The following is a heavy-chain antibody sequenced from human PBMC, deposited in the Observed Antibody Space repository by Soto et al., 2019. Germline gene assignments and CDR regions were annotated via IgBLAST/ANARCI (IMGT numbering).Heavy chain of an antibody. CDR3: AREEGRSTSCSHCGGFDS. Sequence: SETLSLTCTVSGGSISPYYWNWIRQPAGKGLEWIGRIHSSGSTNYNPSLKSRVTMSVDTSNNQFSLNVNSVTAADTAVYYCAREEGRSTSCSHCGGFDSWGQGTLVTVSS. D-gene: IGHD2-2*01. CDR1: GGSISPYY. V-gene: IGHV4-4*07. CDR2: IHSSGST. J-gene: IGHJ4*01.